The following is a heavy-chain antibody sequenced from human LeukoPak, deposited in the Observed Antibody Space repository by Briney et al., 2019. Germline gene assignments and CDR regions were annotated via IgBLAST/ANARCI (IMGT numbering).Heavy chain of an antibody. V-gene: IGHV1-69-2*01. CDR1: GYTFTDYY. D-gene: IGHD3-22*01. CDR3: ARSDSSGFKNDY. Sequence: ASVKVSCKVSGYTFTDYYMHWVQQAPGKGLEWMGLVDPEDGETIYAEKFQGRVTMTRDTSISTAYMELSRLRSDDTAVYYCARSDSSGFKNDYWGQGTLVTVSS. J-gene: IGHJ4*02. CDR2: VDPEDGET.